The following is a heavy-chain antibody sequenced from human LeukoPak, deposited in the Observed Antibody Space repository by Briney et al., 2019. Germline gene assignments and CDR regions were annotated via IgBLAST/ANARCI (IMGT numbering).Heavy chain of an antibody. Sequence: SETLSLTCAVSGGSMSSTKWWSWVRQPPGKGLEWIGEVYHSGSTNYNPSLKSRITISVDRSKNQVSLNLTSVTAADTAVYYCATSTVMNHYCFDYWVQGTLVTVSS. D-gene: IGHD1-14*01. V-gene: IGHV4-4*02. CDR3: ATSTVMNHYCFDY. J-gene: IGHJ4*02. CDR1: GGSMSSTKW. CDR2: VYHSGST.